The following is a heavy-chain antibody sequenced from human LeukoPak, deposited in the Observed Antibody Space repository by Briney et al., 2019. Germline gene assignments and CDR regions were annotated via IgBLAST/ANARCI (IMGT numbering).Heavy chain of an antibody. J-gene: IGHJ4*02. Sequence: GGSLRLSCAAFGFTFNSFWMHWVRQAPGKGLVWVSRINTDGGRTSYADSVKGRFTISRDNAKNTLYLQMNSLRGEDTAVYYCAGEPAAVAGIDHWGQGTLVTVSS. CDR1: GFTFNSFW. CDR2: INTDGGRT. V-gene: IGHV3-74*01. D-gene: IGHD6-19*01. CDR3: AGEPAAVAGIDH.